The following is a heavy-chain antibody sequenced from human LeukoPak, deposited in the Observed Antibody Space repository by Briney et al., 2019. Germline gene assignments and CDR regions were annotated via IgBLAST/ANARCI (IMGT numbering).Heavy chain of an antibody. V-gene: IGHV3-53*01. J-gene: IGHJ4*02. Sequence: GGSLRLSCAASGFTFSTYAVNWVRQAPGKGLEWVSVIYSGGSTYYADSVKGRFTISRDNSKNTLYLQMNSLRAEDTAVYYCARDAGAVAGYYFDYWGQGTLVTVSS. CDR2: IYSGGST. CDR3: ARDAGAVAGYYFDY. D-gene: IGHD6-19*01. CDR1: GFTFSTYA.